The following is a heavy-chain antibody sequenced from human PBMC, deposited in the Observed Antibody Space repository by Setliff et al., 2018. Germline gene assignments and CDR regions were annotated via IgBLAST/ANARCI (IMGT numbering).Heavy chain of an antibody. CDR1: GGSISTYY. V-gene: IGHV4-4*07. CDR3: ARDTSSDWAAWLDP. D-gene: IGHD6-19*01. J-gene: IGHJ5*02. CDR2: VFVSGST. Sequence: SETLSLTCTVSGGSISTYYWSWIRRPAGKGLEWIGRVFVSGSTNYNPSLKSRVTMSVDTSKNQFSLKLTSVTAADTAMYYCARDTSSDWAAWLDPWSQGILVTVS.